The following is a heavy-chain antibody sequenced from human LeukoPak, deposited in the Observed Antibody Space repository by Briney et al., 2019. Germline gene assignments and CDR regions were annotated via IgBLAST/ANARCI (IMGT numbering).Heavy chain of an antibody. D-gene: IGHD2-2*02. V-gene: IGHV1-18*01. J-gene: IGHJ6*03. CDR2: ISAYNGNT. Sequence: ASVKVSCKASGYTFTSYGISWVRQAPGQGLEWMGWISAYNGNTNYAQKLQGRVTMTTDTSTSTAYMELRSLRSDDTAVYYCARDPTVVPAAIPDFVVVGYYYYYMDVWGKGTTVTVSS. CDR1: GYTFTSYG. CDR3: ARDPTVVPAAIPDFVVVGYYYYYMDV.